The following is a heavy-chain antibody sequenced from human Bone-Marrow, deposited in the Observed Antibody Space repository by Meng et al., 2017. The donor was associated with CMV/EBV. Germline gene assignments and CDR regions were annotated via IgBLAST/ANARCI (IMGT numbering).Heavy chain of an antibody. Sequence: SETLSLTSAVYGGCFSGYHWSWIRQPPGKGLEWIGEINHSGSTNYNPSLKSRVTISVDTSKNQFSLKLSSVTAADTAVYYCASRYVWGSYRYTHTWGQGTLVTVSS. CDR3: ASRYVWGSYRYTHT. D-gene: IGHD3-16*02. V-gene: IGHV4-34*01. CDR2: INHSGST. J-gene: IGHJ5*02. CDR1: GGCFSGYH.